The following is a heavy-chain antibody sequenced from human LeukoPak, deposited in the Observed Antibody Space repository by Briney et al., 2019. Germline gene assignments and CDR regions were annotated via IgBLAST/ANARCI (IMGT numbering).Heavy chain of an antibody. Sequence: GSVKVSCKVSGNTLTELAMHWVRQAPGQGLEWMGGLDPQDGKKTYAQKFQGRVNMTEDTSTDTAYMELSSLRSEDTAIYYCATSGISLVRGVALGYYYYMDAWGTGTTVTVSS. CDR3: ATSGISLVRGVALGYYYYMDA. CDR1: GNTLTELA. J-gene: IGHJ6*03. V-gene: IGHV1-24*01. CDR2: LDPQDGKK. D-gene: IGHD3-10*01.